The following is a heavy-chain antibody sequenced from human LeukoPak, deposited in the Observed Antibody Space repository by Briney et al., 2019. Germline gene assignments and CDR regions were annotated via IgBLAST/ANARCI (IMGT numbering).Heavy chain of an antibody. J-gene: IGHJ5*01. Sequence: SETLSLTCAVSGGSISSGGYSWSWIRQSPGKGLEWIGSVYYGRTTYYNPSLDGRVTVSLDTSANQFSLQLNSVTAADTAVYYCVRHDGRGGATMGAFDSWGQGSLVTVSS. CDR3: VRHDGRGGATMGAFDS. CDR1: GGSISSGGYS. CDR2: VYYGRTT. D-gene: IGHD5-12*01. V-gene: IGHV4-39*01.